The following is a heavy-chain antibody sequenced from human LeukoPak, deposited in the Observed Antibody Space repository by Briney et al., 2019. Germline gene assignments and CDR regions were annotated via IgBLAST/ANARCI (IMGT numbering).Heavy chain of an antibody. CDR2: ISYDGSNR. V-gene: IGHV3-30*18. CDR1: GFTFSSYG. J-gene: IGHJ4*02. D-gene: IGHD1-26*01. CDR3: AKDRWEDY. Sequence: GRSLRLSCAASGFTFSSYGMHWVRQAPGKGLGWVAVISYDGSNRYYADSVKGRFTISRGNSKNTLYLQMNSLRAEDTAVYYCAKDRWEDYWGQGTLVTVSS.